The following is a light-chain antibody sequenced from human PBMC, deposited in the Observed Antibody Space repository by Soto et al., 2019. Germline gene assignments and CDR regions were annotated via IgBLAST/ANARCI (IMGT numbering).Light chain of an antibody. CDR3: QHYNSYSEA. Sequence: DIQMTQSPSTLSASVGAGVTITCRASQNIRSWLAWYQQKPGKAPRLLIYKASSLESGVPSRFSGSGSGTECTLTISSLQPDDVATYYCQHYNSYSEAFGQGTKVDI. J-gene: IGKJ1*01. CDR2: KAS. V-gene: IGKV1-5*03. CDR1: QNIRSW.